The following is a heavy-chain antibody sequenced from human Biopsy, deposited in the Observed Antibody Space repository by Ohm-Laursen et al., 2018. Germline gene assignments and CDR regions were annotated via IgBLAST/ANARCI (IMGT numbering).Heavy chain of an antibody. Sequence: SSVKVSCKVSEGTFINYAISWMRQAPGQGLEWMGGIIPMFGTANYAQMFQGRVTISADESTSTSYMELSSLTTEDTAIYYCARGPHSGSHSCFDYWGRGTLVTVSS. CDR3: ARGPHSGSHSCFDY. CDR1: EGTFINYA. D-gene: IGHD1-26*01. CDR2: IIPMFGTA. J-gene: IGHJ4*02. V-gene: IGHV1-69*01.